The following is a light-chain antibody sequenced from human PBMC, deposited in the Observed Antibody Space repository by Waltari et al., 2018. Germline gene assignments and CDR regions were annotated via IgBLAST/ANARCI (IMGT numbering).Light chain of an antibody. J-gene: IGKJ4*01. CDR1: QSLRHSNGYNY. V-gene: IGKV2-28*01. Sequence: DIVMTQSPLSLPVTPGEPASISCRSSQSLRHSNGYNYLDWYLQKPGQSPQLLIYLGSNRASGVPDRFSGSGSGTEFTLKISRVEAEDVGVYYCMQALQTPTFGGGTKVEIK. CDR2: LGS. CDR3: MQALQTPT.